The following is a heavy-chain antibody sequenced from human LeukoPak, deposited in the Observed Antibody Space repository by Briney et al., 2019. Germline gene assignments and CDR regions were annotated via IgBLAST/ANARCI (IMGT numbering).Heavy chain of an antibody. CDR1: GFSFSGYG. CDR3: AKFHKIWDSGDNDYFDS. J-gene: IGHJ4*02. V-gene: IGHV3-30*02. Sequence: GGSLRLSCAASGFSFSGYGMHWVRQAPGEGLQWVAFIRYHGINKYYADSVKGRFTISRDNSKNTLFLDMNSLSVEDTGVYYCAKFHKIWDSGDNDYFDSWGQGTLVTVSS. CDR2: IRYHGINK. D-gene: IGHD2-21*01.